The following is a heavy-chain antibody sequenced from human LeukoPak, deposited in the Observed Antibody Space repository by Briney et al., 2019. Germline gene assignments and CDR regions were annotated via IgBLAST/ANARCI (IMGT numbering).Heavy chain of an antibody. CDR3: ARVRDYYYDSSGYHTHY. CDR2: IYSGGST. V-gene: IGHV3-66*01. Sequence: GGSLRLSCAASGFTVSSNHMSWVRQAPGKGLEWVSVIYSGGSTYYADSVKGRFTISRDNSKNTLYLQMNSLRAEDTAVYYCARVRDYYYDSSGYHTHYWGQGTLVTVSS. J-gene: IGHJ4*02. D-gene: IGHD3-22*01. CDR1: GFTVSSNH.